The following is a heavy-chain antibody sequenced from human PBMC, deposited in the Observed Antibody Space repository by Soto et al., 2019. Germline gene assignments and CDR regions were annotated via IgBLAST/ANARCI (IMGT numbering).Heavy chain of an antibody. CDR3: ARDFAYFDS. CDR2: VYHTGRT. Sequence: SATLSLAGTVSCGSFKSGSYCWSWIRQPPGKGLEWIGYVYHTGRTSYNPSLKSRVSISMDTSKNQFSLNLDSVTAADTAVYFCARDFAYFDSWGQGTLVTVSS. CDR1: CGSFKSGSYC. V-gene: IGHV4-61*01. D-gene: IGHD3-3*01. J-gene: IGHJ4*02.